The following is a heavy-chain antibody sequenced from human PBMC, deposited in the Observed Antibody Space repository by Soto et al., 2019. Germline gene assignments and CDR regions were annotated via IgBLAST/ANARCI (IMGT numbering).Heavy chain of an antibody. J-gene: IGHJ4*02. V-gene: IGHV4-34*01. CDR3: ARGGVSKKFTSGKLYPFDD. CDR1: GGSFRGYY. D-gene: IGHD1-1*01. CDR2: INHSGST. Sequence: QVQLQQWGAGLLKPSETLSLTCAVYGGSFRGYYWSWIRQPPGKVLEWIGEINHSGSTNHNPSLKSRITISVDTTKNPSCLQLSSLTAADTAVYYCARGGVSKKFTSGKLYPFDDWGQGTLDTVSS.